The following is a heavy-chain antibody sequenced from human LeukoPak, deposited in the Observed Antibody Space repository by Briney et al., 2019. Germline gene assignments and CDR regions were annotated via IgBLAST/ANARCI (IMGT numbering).Heavy chain of an antibody. V-gene: IGHV3-9*01. Sequence: GGSLRLSCAASGFTFDDYAMHWVRQAPGEGLEWVSGISWNSGSIGYADSVKGRFTISRDNAKNSLYLQMNSLRAEDTALYYCAKDRSGSGYQNWFDPWGQGTLVTVSS. CDR1: GFTFDDYA. CDR3: AKDRSGSGYQNWFDP. CDR2: ISWNSGSI. D-gene: IGHD3-22*01. J-gene: IGHJ5*02.